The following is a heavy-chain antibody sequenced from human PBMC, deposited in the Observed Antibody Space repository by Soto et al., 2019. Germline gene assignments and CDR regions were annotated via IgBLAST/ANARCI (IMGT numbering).Heavy chain of an antibody. CDR3: ARDAAVGLFDY. V-gene: IGHV1-18*01. J-gene: IGHJ4*02. CDR2: INPYNGNT. D-gene: IGHD1-26*01. CDR1: GYTFTSYG. Sequence: ASVKVSCKASGYTFTSYGISWVRQAPGQGLEWMGWINPYNGNTKNAQKQQGRVTMTTDTSTSTAYMELRSLRSDDTAVYYCARDAAVGLFDYWGQGTLVTVSS.